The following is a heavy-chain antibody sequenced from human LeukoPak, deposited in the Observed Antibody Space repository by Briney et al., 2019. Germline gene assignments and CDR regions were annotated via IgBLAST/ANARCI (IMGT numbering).Heavy chain of an antibody. CDR1: GFTFSSYS. CDR3: ARDGYCSSTSCYEGFDY. Sequence: GGSLRLSCAASGFTFSSYSMNWVRQAPGKGLEWVSSISSSSSYIYYADSVRGRFTISRDNAKNSLYLQMNSLRAEDTAVYYCARDGYCSSTSCYEGFDYWGQGTLVTVSS. J-gene: IGHJ4*02. D-gene: IGHD2-2*03. CDR2: ISSSSSYI. V-gene: IGHV3-21*01.